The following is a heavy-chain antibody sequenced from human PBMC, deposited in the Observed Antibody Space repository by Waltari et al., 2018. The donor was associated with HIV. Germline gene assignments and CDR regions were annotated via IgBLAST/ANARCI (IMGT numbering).Heavy chain of an antibody. CDR1: GFTLHIFA. CDR3: AKAVMETAVSSPVDC. V-gene: IGHV3-23*04. Sequence: EVQLVESGGGFVQPGWSLRLSCTASGFTLHIFAKVWVRQAPGKGLEWVSVISGSGGTTYYADSVKGLFTVSRDNFKNTVYLQMNSLRAGDTAIYYCAKAVMETAVSSPVDCWGQGALVTVSS. J-gene: IGHJ4*02. CDR2: ISGSGGTT. D-gene: IGHD5-18*01.